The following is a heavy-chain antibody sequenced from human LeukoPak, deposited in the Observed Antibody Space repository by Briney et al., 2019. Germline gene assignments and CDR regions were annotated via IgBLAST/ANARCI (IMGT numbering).Heavy chain of an antibody. D-gene: IGHD2-2*01. CDR3: ARGPRLDQLLFGWFDP. V-gene: IGHV4-34*01. CDR2: INHSGST. Sequence: SETLSLTCAVYGGSFSGYYWSWIRQPPGKGLEWIGEINHSGSTNYNPSLKSRVTISVDTSKNQFSPKLSSVTAADTAVYYCARGPRLDQLLFGWFDPWGQGTLVTVSS. J-gene: IGHJ5*02. CDR1: GGSFSGYY.